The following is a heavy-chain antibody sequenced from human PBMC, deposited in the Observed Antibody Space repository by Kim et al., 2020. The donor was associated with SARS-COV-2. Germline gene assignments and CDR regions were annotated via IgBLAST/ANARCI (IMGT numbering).Heavy chain of an antibody. J-gene: IGHJ5*02. D-gene: IGHD4-17*01. V-gene: IGHV1-69*01. CDR3: ARAYGDYVMYWFDP. Sequence: AQKFQGRVTITADESTSTAYMELSSLRSEDTAVYYCARAYGDYVMYWFDPWGQGTLATVSS.